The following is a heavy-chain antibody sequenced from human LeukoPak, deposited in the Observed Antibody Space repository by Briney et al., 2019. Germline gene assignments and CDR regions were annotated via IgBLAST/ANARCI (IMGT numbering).Heavy chain of an antibody. D-gene: IGHD3-10*01. CDR2: ISAYNGNT. Sequence: ASVKVSCTASGYTFTSYGISWVRQAPGQGLEWMGWISAYNGNTNYAQKLQGRVTMTTDTSTSTAYMELRSLRSDDTAVHYCARDHTMVRGVNHGMDVWGKGTTVTVSS. CDR3: ARDHTMVRGVNHGMDV. J-gene: IGHJ6*04. V-gene: IGHV1-18*04. CDR1: GYTFTSYG.